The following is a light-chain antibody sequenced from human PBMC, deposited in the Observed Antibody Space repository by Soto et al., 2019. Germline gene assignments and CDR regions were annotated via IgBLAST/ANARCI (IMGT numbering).Light chain of an antibody. CDR2: GAA. CDR3: QQYDNWPPIT. V-gene: IGKV3-15*01. Sequence: EIVMTQSPATLSVSPGERATLSCRASQSVSTNLAWYQQKPGQAPRLLIYGAAARATGTPARFSGSGSGTEFTLTISSLQSEDFAIYYCQQYDNWPPITFGQGTRLEIK. J-gene: IGKJ5*01. CDR1: QSVSTN.